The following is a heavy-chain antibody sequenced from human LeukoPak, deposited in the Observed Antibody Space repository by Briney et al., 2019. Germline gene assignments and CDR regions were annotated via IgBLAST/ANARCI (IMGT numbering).Heavy chain of an antibody. CDR2: IKSKTDGGTT. Sequence: GGSLRLSCAASGFTFSNAWMSWVRQAPGKGLEWVGRIKSKTDGGTTDYAAPVKGRFTISRDDSKNTLYLKMNSLKAEDTAVYYCTTTSLYYYDSRAFDYWGQGTLVTVSS. CDR1: GFTFSNAW. J-gene: IGHJ4*02. V-gene: IGHV3-15*01. D-gene: IGHD3-22*01. CDR3: TTTSLYYYDSRAFDY.